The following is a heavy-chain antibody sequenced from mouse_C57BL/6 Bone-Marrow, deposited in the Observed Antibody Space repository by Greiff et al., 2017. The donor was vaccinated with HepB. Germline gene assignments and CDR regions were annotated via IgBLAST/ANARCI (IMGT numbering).Heavy chain of an antibody. CDR3: ARAMRSPFAY. J-gene: IGHJ3*01. CDR1: GYSFTGYY. CDR2: INPSTGGT. V-gene: IGHV1-42*01. Sequence: VQLKQSGPELVKPGASVKISCKASGYSFTGYYMNWVKQSPEKSLEWIGEINPSTGGTTYNQKFKAKATLTVDKSSSTAYMQLKSLTSEDSAVYYCARAMRSPFAYWGQGTLVTVSA.